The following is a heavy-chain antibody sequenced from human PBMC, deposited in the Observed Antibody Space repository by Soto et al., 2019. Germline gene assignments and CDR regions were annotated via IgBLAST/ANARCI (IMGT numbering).Heavy chain of an antibody. CDR3: ARQDGSGLYFFDY. V-gene: IGHV5-51*01. D-gene: IGHD6-19*01. CDR1: GCNSAYFW. J-gene: IGHJ4*02. Sequence: KGVGCNSAYFWVRWVIKMNGKGLEWMGIIYPRDSDTRYSPSFQGQVTISVDKSISTAYLQWSSLKVSDTAMYYCARQDGSGLYFFDYWGQGTLVTVSS. CDR2: IYPRDSDT.